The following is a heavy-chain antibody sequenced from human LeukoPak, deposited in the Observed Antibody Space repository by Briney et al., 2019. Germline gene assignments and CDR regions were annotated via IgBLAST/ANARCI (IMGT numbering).Heavy chain of an antibody. J-gene: IGHJ4*02. CDR1: GFTFSSYA. CDR3: AKDPSRLDRQGLFDY. Sequence: PGGSLRLSCAASGFTFSSYAMGWVRQAPGKGLEWVSAISGSGGSTYYADSVKGRFTISRDNSKNTLYLQMNSLRAEDTAVYYCAKDPSRLDRQGLFDYWGQGTLVTVSS. D-gene: IGHD6-19*01. CDR2: ISGSGGST. V-gene: IGHV3-23*01.